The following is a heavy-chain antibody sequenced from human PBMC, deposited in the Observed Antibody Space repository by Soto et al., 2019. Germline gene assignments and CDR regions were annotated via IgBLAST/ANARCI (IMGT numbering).Heavy chain of an antibody. CDR1: GFTFSSYA. CDR2: ISGSDDST. Sequence: EVQLLESGGGLVQPGESLRLSCAASGFTFSSYAMSWVRQAPGKGLEWVSVISGSDDSTYYADSVKGRFTISRDNSKNQLYLLINSLRAEDKAVYYCAKRSCSCTFDYWGQGTLVTVSS. V-gene: IGHV3-23*01. J-gene: IGHJ4*02. CDR3: AKRSCSCTFDY. D-gene: IGHD6-6*01.